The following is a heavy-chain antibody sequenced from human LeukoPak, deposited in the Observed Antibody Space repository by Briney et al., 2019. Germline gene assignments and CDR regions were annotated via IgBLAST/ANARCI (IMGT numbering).Heavy chain of an antibody. CDR2: IKQDGSEK. J-gene: IGHJ4*02. D-gene: IGHD3-3*01. CDR3: ARAQSGFWSGYCFDY. Sequence: GGSLRLSCATSGFTFSTFWMTWVRQAPGKGLEWVANIKQDGSEKYYVDSVKGRFAVSRDNAKNSLYLQMNSLRAEDTAVYYCARAQSGFWSGYCFDYWGQGTLVTVSS. V-gene: IGHV3-7*01. CDR1: GFTFSTFW.